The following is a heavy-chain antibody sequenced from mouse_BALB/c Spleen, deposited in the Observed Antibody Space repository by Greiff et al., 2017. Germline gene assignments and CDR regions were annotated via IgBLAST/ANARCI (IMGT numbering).Heavy chain of an antibody. CDR2: ISYDGSN. J-gene: IGHJ3*01. D-gene: IGHD2-3*01. CDR1: GYSITSGYY. CDR3: ARDLDGYYGKAY. V-gene: IGHV3-6*02. Sequence: DVQLQESGPGLVKPSQSLSLTCSVTGYSITSGYYWNWIRQFPGNKLEWMGYISYDGSNNYNPSLKNRISITRDTSKNQFFLKLNSVTTEDTATYYCARDLDGYYGKAYWGQGTLVTVSA.